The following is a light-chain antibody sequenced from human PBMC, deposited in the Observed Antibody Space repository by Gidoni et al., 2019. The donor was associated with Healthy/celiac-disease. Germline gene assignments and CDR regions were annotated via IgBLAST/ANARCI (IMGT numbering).Light chain of an antibody. CDR1: QGISSY. V-gene: IGKV1-9*01. CDR2: AAS. Sequence: DIQLTQSPSFLSASVGDRVTSTCRASQGISSYLAWDQQKPGKAPKLLIYAASTLQSGVPSRFSGSGYGTEFTLTISSLQPEDFATYYCQQLNSYPGYTFGQGTKLEIK. J-gene: IGKJ2*01. CDR3: QQLNSYPGYT.